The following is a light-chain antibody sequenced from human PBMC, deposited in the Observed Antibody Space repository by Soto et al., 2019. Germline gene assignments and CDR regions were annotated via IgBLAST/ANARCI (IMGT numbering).Light chain of an antibody. Sequence: AILVTQCPSSFSASTGDRVTITCRASQCFXSDFAWYQQKPGKAPKALIYXASTLQSGVPSRFSGSGCGTEFTITITHLQADDFATYCCEQYKSDATVGGGTKVEIK. J-gene: IGKJ4*02. CDR1: QCFXSD. CDR3: EQYKSDAT. CDR2: XAS. V-gene: IGKV1-8*01.